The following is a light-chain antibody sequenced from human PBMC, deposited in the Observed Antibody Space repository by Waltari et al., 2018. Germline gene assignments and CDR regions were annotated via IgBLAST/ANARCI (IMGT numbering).Light chain of an antibody. V-gene: IGKV3-20*01. CDR3: QQYGSTPFT. CDR2: HTS. Sequence: ENVLMQSPGTLSLSPGERATLSCRASQSVSNNYLAWYQQKPGQGPRLLIYHTSSRVTGLADRFSGRGSGTDFTLTISRLAPEDFAVYYCQQYGSTPFTFGQGTKLEIK. J-gene: IGKJ2*01. CDR1: QSVSNNY.